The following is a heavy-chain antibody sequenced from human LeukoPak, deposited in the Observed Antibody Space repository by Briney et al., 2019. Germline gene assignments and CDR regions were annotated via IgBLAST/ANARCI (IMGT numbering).Heavy chain of an antibody. CDR2: IYYSGST. CDR3: ARGGYGNFDY. D-gene: IGHD3-16*01. Sequence: SETLSLTCTVSGGSISSHYWSWIRQPPGKGLEWIGYIYYSGSTNYNPSLKSRVTISVDTSKNQFSLKLSSVTAADPAVYYCARGGYGNFDYWGQGTLVTVSS. CDR1: GGSISSHY. V-gene: IGHV4-59*11. J-gene: IGHJ4*02.